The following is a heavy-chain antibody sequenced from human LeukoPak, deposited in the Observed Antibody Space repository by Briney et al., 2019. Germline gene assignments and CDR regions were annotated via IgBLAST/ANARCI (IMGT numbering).Heavy chain of an antibody. V-gene: IGHV4-39*02. CDR3: AREPIHSGWQYYFDY. CDR2: VSHSGNT. D-gene: IGHD6-19*01. Sequence: SETLSLTCSVSGDSISSRGFYWGWIRQPPGKGLEWIGSVSHSGNTYYNPSLKSRVTISLDTSKNQFSLKLSSVTAADTAMYFCAREPIHSGWQYYFDYWGQGTLVTVSS. CDR1: GDSISSRGFY. J-gene: IGHJ4*02.